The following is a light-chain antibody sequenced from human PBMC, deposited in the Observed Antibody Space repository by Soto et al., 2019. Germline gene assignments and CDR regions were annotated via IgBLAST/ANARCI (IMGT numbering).Light chain of an antibody. CDR2: WAS. Sequence: IVMTQSPDSLAVSLGERATINCKSSPSVLYSSNNKNYLAWYQQRPGQPPKLLIYWASTRESGVPDRVSGSGSGTDFTLTITSLQAEDVAVYYCQQYESTPPTCGQGTKLEIK. J-gene: IGKJ2*01. V-gene: IGKV4-1*01. CDR3: QQYESTPPT. CDR1: PSVLYSSNNKNY.